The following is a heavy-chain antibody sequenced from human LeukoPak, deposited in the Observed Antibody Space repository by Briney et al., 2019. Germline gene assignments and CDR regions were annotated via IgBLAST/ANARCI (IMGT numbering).Heavy chain of an antibody. CDR1: GYTFTGNH. CDR3: ARGGSTDSIHSCGGNCYFLDY. D-gene: IGHD2-21*02. CDR2: INPNSGGT. Sequence: ASVKVSCKASGYTFTGNHMHWVRQAPGQGLEWMGWINPNSGGTNYAQKFQGRVIMTRDTSISTAYMDLSRLGSDDTAVYYCARGGSTDSIHSCGGNCYFLDYWGQGTLVTVSS. J-gene: IGHJ4*02. V-gene: IGHV1-2*02.